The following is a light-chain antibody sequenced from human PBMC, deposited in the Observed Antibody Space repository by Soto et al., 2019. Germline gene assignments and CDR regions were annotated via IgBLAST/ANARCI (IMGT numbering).Light chain of an antibody. Sequence: QSALTQPASVSGSPGQSITISCTGTSSDVGAYDFVSWYQHHPGTVPKLLIFDVTNRPSGVSDRFSGSKSGNTASLTISGLQAEDESDYYCSSFTTSSSHNYVFGTGTKVTVL. CDR1: SSDVGAYDF. CDR2: DVT. CDR3: SSFTTSSSHNYV. V-gene: IGLV2-14*03. J-gene: IGLJ1*01.